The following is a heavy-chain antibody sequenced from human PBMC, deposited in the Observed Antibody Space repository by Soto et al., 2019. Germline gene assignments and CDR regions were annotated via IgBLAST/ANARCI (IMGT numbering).Heavy chain of an antibody. CDR2: TYHRGST. Sequence: SETLSLTCSVSGVSISSYFWSWIRQPPGRGLEWIGYTYHRGSTNYSPSLRSRVAISLDTSENQFSLKVSSVTAADTAVYYCARIGGYHGPLDYWGQGTPVTVS. V-gene: IGHV4-59*01. D-gene: IGHD3-16*02. CDR1: GVSISSYF. CDR3: ARIGGYHGPLDY. J-gene: IGHJ4*02.